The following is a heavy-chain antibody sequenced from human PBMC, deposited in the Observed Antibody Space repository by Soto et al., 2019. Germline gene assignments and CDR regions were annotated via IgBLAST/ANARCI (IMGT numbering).Heavy chain of an antibody. Sequence: EVQLVESGGGLVQPGESLRLSCAASGFSFTSHWMSWVRQAPGKGLEWVATIKRDGSASYYLGSVKGRFTISRDNANDSLFLEMTSLRAEDTAVYCCARDQGREILASAFDFWGQGTKVTVSS. CDR1: GFSFTSHW. J-gene: IGHJ3*01. D-gene: IGHD5-12*01. CDR2: IKRDGSAS. CDR3: ARDQGREILASAFDF. V-gene: IGHV3-7*01.